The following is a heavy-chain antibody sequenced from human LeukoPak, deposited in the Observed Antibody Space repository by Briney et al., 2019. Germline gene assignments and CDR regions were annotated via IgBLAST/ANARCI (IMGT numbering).Heavy chain of an antibody. D-gene: IGHD3-22*01. CDR1: GFTFSSYA. Sequence: GGSLRLSCAASGFTFSSYAMHWVREAPGKGLGWVAVISYDRSNKYYADSVKSRFTISRDNSKNMLDLQMNSLRAEGTVVYYCARDKIGTMIVVVMYYFDYWGQGDLVT. CDR2: ISYDRSNK. J-gene: IGHJ4*02. V-gene: IGHV3-30-3*01. CDR3: ARDKIGTMIVVVMYYFDY.